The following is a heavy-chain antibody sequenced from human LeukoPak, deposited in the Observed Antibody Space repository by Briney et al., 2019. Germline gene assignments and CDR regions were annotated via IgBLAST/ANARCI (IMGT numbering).Heavy chain of an antibody. D-gene: IGHD1-1*01. CDR3: ARDQDWNDRGGLDY. J-gene: IGHJ4*02. Sequence: GGSLTLSCAASGFTFSSYTMNWVRQAPGKGLEWVSSISTSSIYIYYTDSLKGRFTISRDNARNSLYLQMNSLKAEDTAVYYCARDQDWNDRGGLDYWGQGTLVTVSS. CDR1: GFTFSSYT. CDR2: ISTSSIYI. V-gene: IGHV3-21*01.